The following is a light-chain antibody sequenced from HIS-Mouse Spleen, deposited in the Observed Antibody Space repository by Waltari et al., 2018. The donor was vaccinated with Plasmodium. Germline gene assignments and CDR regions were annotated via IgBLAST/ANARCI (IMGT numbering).Light chain of an antibody. CDR2: EVR. CDR1: SSDVGVYNY. CDR3: SSYAGSNNWV. V-gene: IGLV2-8*01. J-gene: IGLJ2*01. Sequence: QSALTQPPSASGSPGQSVTLPCPGTSSDVGVYNYVSWYHQHPGKAPKLMSYEVRNTPSGGPERFSGSKSGNTASLTVSGLQAEDEADYYCSSYAGSNNWVFGGGTKLTVL.